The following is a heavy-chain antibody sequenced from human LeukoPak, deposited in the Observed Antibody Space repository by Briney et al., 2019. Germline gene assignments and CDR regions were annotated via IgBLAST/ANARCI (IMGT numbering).Heavy chain of an antibody. J-gene: IGHJ3*02. CDR3: ARRYGSGPYYDAFDI. D-gene: IGHD3-10*01. CDR2: IYYSGST. CDR1: GGSISSGGYY. Sequence: SETLSLTCTVSGGSISSGGYYWSWIHQHPGKGLEWIGYIYYSGSTYYNPSLKSRVTISVDTSKNQFSLKLSSVTAADTAVYYCARRYGSGPYYDAFDIWGQGTMVTVSS. V-gene: IGHV4-31*03.